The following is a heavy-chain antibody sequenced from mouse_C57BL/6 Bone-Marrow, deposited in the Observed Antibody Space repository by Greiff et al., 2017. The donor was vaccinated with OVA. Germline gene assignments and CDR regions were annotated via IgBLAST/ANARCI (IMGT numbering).Heavy chain of an antibody. CDR1: GYTFTSYG. J-gene: IGHJ3*01. CDR2: IYPRSGNT. Sequence: VKLQESGAELARPGASVKLSCKASGYTFTSYGISWVKQRTGQGLEWIGEIYPRSGNTYYNEKFKGKATLTADKSSSTAYMELRSLTSEDSAVYFCARGSNYGLPWFAYWGQGTLVTVSA. CDR3: ARGSNYGLPWFAY. V-gene: IGHV1-81*01. D-gene: IGHD2-5*01.